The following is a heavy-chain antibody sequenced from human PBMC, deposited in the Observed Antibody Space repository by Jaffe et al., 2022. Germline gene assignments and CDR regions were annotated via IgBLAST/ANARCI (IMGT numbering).Heavy chain of an antibody. CDR2: IRYDGSNK. CDR1: GFTFSSYG. V-gene: IGHV3-30*02. Sequence: QVQLVESGGGVVQPGGSLRLSCAASGFTFSSYGMHWVRQAPGKGLEWVAFIRYDGSNKYYADSVKGRFTISRDNSKNTLYLQMNSLRAEDTAVYYCAKRSGTAIDYWGQGTLVTVSS. CDR3: AKRSGTAIDY. D-gene: IGHD2-21*02. J-gene: IGHJ4*02.